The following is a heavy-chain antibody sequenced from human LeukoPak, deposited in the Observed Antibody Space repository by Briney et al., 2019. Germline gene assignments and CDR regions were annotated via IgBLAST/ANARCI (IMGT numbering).Heavy chain of an antibody. D-gene: IGHD2-2*01. V-gene: IGHV3-7*01. CDR2: IKQDGSEK. J-gene: IGHJ5*02. CDR1: GFTFGSYW. Sequence: GGSLRLSCAASGFTFGSYWMSWVRQAPGKGLEWVANIKQDGSEKYYVDSVKGRFTISRDNGKNSLYLQINSLRAEDTAVYYCARDCSSTNCYRGGSDPWGQGTLVTVSS. CDR3: ARDCSSTNCYRGGSDP.